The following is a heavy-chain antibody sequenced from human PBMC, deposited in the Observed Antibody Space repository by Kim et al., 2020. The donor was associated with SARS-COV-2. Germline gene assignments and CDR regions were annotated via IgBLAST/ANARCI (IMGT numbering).Heavy chain of an antibody. Sequence: GGSLRLSCVASGFTIGQDAMHWVRRPPGRGLEWVSGISWNSGARGYADSVKGRFIISRDNAKNSLNLQMNSLRPEDTAFYYCAKEETDDAYDIWGQGSMV. CDR2: ISWNSGAR. J-gene: IGHJ3*02. CDR1: GFTIGQDA. CDR3: AKEETDDAYDI. V-gene: IGHV3-9*01.